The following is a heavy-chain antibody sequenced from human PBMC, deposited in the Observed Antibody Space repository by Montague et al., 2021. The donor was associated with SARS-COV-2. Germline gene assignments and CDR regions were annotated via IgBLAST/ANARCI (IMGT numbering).Heavy chain of an antibody. CDR2: IYTSGST. D-gene: IGHD3-22*01. Sequence: SETLSLTRTLSGGSISSYYWSWIRQPAGKGLEWIGRIYTSGSTNYNPSLKSRVTMSVDTSKNQFSLKLSSVTAADTAVYYCARHGKTRSAMIVVVIGDFDYWGQGTLVTVSS. CDR1: GGSISSYY. CDR3: ARHGKTRSAMIVVVIGDFDY. V-gene: IGHV4-4*07. J-gene: IGHJ4*02.